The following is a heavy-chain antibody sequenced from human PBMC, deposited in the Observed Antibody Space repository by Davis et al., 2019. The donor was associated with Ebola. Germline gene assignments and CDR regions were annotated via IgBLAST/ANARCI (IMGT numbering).Heavy chain of an antibody. CDR3: ARQKTGGRYCSGGSCYSGYYYYGMDV. Sequence: AASVKVSCKASGGTFSSYAISWVRQAPGQGLEWMGGIIPIFGTANYAQKFQGRVTITADESTSTAYMELSSLRSEDTAVYYCARQKTGGRYCSGGSCYSGYYYYGMDVWGQGTTVTVSS. J-gene: IGHJ6*02. V-gene: IGHV1-69*13. D-gene: IGHD2-15*01. CDR1: GGTFSSYA. CDR2: IIPIFGTA.